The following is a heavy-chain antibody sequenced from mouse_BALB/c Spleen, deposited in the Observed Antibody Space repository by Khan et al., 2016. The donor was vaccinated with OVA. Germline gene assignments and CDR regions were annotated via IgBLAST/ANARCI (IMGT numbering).Heavy chain of an antibody. J-gene: IGHJ2*01. CDR3: AREYYVNFDY. Sequence: EVELVESGGGLVQPGGSRKLSCAASGFTFSNFGMHWVRQAPEKGLEWVAFISSGSSTIYYADTVKGRFTISRDNPKNTLFLQMNSLRSEDTAMYYCAREYYVNFDYWGQGTTLTVSS. CDR2: ISSGSSTI. V-gene: IGHV5-17*02. CDR1: GFTFSNFG. D-gene: IGHD1-1*01.